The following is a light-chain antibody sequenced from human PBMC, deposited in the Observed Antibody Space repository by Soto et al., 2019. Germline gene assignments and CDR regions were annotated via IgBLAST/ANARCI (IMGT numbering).Light chain of an antibody. CDR2: GAS. V-gene: IGKV3-20*01. CDR1: QSVSSTY. Sequence: EIVLTQSPATLSLSPGERATLSCRASQSVSSTYLGWYQQKPGQAPSLLIYGASSRATGIPDRFSGSGSGTDFTLTISRLEPEDFAVYYCQQYVSPPITFGQGTRLEIK. J-gene: IGKJ5*01. CDR3: QQYVSPPIT.